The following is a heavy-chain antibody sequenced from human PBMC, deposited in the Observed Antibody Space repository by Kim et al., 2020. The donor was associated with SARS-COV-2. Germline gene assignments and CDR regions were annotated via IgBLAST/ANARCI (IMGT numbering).Heavy chain of an antibody. J-gene: IGHJ6*02. CDR3: AKESPTQYYYDSSGYPPGAMDV. CDR2: ISYDGSNK. Sequence: GGSLRLSCAASGFTFSSYGMHWVRQAPGKGLEWVAVISYDGSNKYYADSVKGRFTISRDNSKNTLYLQMNSLRAEDTAVYYCAKESPTQYYYDSSGYPPGAMDVWGQGTTVTVSS. V-gene: IGHV3-30*18. D-gene: IGHD3-22*01. CDR1: GFTFSSYG.